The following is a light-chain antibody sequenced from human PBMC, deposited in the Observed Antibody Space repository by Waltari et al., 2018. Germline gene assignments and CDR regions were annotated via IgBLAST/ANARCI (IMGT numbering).Light chain of an antibody. Sequence: QSALTPPRSVSGSPGPSVTISCTGTSSDAGRSNYVSWYQQHPVKAPKLMIYDVSKRPSGVPDRFSGSKSGNTASLTISGLQAEDETDYYCCSYAGSYTLVFGGGTKLTVL. J-gene: IGLJ2*01. CDR3: CSYAGSYTLV. CDR2: DVS. CDR1: SSDAGRSNY. V-gene: IGLV2-11*01.